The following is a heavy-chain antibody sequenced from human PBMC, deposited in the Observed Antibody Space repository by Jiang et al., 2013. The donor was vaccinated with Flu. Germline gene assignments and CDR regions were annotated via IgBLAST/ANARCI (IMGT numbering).Heavy chain of an antibody. Sequence: GAEVKKPGASVKVSCKTSGYIFISHGISWVRQAPGQGLEWMGWISVYNGNANYAQKLQGRVTMTTDTSTSTVYMELRSLRSDDTAVYYCARIKGGAPNYYVDYWGRGNPGHRL. V-gene: IGHV1-18*01. D-gene: IGHD3-10*02. CDR1: GYIFISHG. CDR2: ISVYNGNA. J-gene: IGHJ4*02. CDR3: ARIKGGAPNYYVDY.